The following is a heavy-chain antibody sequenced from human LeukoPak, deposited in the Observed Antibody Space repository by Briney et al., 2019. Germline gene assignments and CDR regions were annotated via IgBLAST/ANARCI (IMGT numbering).Heavy chain of an antibody. J-gene: IGHJ6*03. D-gene: IGHD3-9*01. CDR2: INPNNGGT. Sequence: GASVKVSCKASGYNFTGYYMHWLRQAPGQGLEWMGWINPNNGGTNYAQKFQGRVTISRHTSISTAFIELTRLRSDDTAVYYCARSVAYYDILTGYSAYMDVWGKGTTVTVSS. CDR3: ARSVAYYDILTGYSAYMDV. CDR1: GYNFTGYY. V-gene: IGHV1-2*02.